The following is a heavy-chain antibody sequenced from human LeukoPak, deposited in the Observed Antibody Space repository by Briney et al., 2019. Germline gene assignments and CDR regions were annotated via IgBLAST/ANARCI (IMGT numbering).Heavy chain of an antibody. CDR1: GYTFTGYY. J-gene: IGHJ5*02. D-gene: IGHD6-13*01. V-gene: IGHV1-2*06. CDR2: INPNSGDT. Sequence: ASVKVSCKASGYTFTGYYMHWLRQAPGQGLEWMGRINPNSGDTNHAQKFQGRVTMTRDTSISTAYMEMSRLRSDDTAVYYCARGQLVPGGPWSQGTLVTVSS. CDR3: ARGQLVPGGP.